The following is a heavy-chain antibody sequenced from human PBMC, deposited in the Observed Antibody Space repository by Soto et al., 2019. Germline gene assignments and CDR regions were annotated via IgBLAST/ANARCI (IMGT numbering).Heavy chain of an antibody. J-gene: IGHJ5*02. V-gene: IGHV1-3*01. CDR1: GYTFTSYA. CDR2: INAGNGNT. CDR3: AISPTRTNYADCFDP. Sequence: GASVKVSCKASGYTFTSYAMHWVRQAPGQRLEWMGWINAGNGNTKYSQKFQGRVTITRDTSASTAYMELSSLRSEDTAVYYCAISPTRTNYADCFDPWGQGTLVTVSS. D-gene: IGHD4-17*01.